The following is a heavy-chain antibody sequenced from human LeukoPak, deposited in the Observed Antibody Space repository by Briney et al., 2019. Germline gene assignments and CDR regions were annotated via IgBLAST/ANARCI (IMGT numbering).Heavy chain of an antibody. CDR2: ISYDGSNK. V-gene: IGHV3-30-3*01. CDR3: ARAALQGHIVVVPAAH. D-gene: IGHD2-2*01. Sequence: PGRSLRLSCAASGFTFSSYAMHWVRQAPGKGLEWVAVISYDGSNKYYADSVKGRFTISRDNSKNTLYLQMNSLRAEDTAVYYCARAALQGHIVVVPAAHWGQGTLVTVSS. CDR1: GFTFSSYA. J-gene: IGHJ4*02.